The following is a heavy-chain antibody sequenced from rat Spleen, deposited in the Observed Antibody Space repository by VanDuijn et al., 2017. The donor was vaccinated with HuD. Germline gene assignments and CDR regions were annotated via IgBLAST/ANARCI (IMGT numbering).Heavy chain of an antibody. Sequence: EVQLVESDGGLVQPGRSLKLSCAASGFTFSDYYMAWVRQAPTKGLEWVATISYDGSSTYYRDSVKGRFTISRDNAKSTLYLQMDSLRSEDTATYYCARRYYGYNSDWYFDFWGPGTMVTVSS. V-gene: IGHV5-29*01. CDR3: ARRYYGYNSDWYFDF. J-gene: IGHJ1*01. D-gene: IGHD1-9*01. CDR1: GFTFSDYY. CDR2: ISYDGSST.